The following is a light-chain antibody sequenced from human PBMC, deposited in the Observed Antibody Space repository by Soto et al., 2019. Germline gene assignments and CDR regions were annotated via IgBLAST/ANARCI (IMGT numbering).Light chain of an antibody. Sequence: EIVLTQSPATLSLSPGERATLSCRASQSVPSRYVAWYQQKPGQAPRLLIYGASTRANGVPDRFSGSGSWTDFTLTINRLEPEDFAIYYCQQYGSSRTFGQGTRVDIK. J-gene: IGKJ1*01. CDR3: QQYGSSRT. V-gene: IGKV3-20*01. CDR2: GAS. CDR1: QSVPSRY.